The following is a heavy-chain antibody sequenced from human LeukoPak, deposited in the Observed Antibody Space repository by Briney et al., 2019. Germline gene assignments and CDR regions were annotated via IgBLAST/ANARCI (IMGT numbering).Heavy chain of an antibody. Sequence: SETLSLTCTVSGGSVSSGSYYWSWIRQPPGKGLEWIGYIYYSGSTNYNPSLKSRVTISVDTSKNQFSLKLNSVTAADTAVYFCAKYGKSGWSIDNWGQGTLVTVSS. J-gene: IGHJ4*02. D-gene: IGHD6-19*01. CDR3: AKYGKSGWSIDN. CDR2: IYYSGST. V-gene: IGHV4-61*01. CDR1: GGSVSSGSYY.